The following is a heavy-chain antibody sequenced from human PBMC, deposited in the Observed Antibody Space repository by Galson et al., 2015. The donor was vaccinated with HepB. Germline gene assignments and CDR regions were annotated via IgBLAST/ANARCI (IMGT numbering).Heavy chain of an antibody. CDR3: ARGHTAAPGKGLGIN. V-gene: IGHV3-7*01. CDR1: GFTFSTYW. D-gene: IGHD6-13*01. J-gene: IGHJ4*02. Sequence: SLRLSCAASGFTFSTYWMTWVRQAPGKGLEWVANINQDGSEIDYVYSVKGRVTISRDNAKNSLYLQMNSLRSEDTAVYYCARGHTAAPGKGLGINWGQGTLVTVSS. CDR2: INQDGSEI.